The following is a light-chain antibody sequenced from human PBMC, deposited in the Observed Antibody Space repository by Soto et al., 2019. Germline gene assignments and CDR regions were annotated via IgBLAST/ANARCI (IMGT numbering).Light chain of an antibody. CDR1: QSISSY. V-gene: IGKV1-39*01. Sequence: SAAAVSSNKGDRVTITCRASQSISSYLNWYQQKPGKAPKLLIYAASSLQSGVPSRFSGSGSGTDFTLTISSLQPDDFATYYCHQSYRTRPFGQRTMAAIK. CDR2: AAS. CDR3: HQSYRTRP. J-gene: IGKJ1*01.